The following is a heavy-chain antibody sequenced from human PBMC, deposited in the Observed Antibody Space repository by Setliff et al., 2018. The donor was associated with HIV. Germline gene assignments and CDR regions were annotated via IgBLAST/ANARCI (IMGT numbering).Heavy chain of an antibody. CDR2: VSPFDDGT. D-gene: IGHD3-10*01. Sequence: ASVQVSCKTFGYYFNIDYMHWVRQAPGQGLEWMAMVSPFDDGTNYAQKFQGRVTMTRDTSISTAYMELSRLRSDDTAVYYCARSLWFGEYFQHWGQGTLVTVSS. CDR3: ARSLWFGEYFQH. J-gene: IGHJ1*01. V-gene: IGHV1-2*02. CDR1: GYYFNIDY.